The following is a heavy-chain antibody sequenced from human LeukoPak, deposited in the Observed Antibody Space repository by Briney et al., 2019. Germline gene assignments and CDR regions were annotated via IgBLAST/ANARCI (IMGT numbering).Heavy chain of an antibody. J-gene: IGHJ4*02. D-gene: IGHD3-22*01. CDR2: IYYSGST. CDR3: ARQPPFYDTLDY. Sequence: SETLSLTCTVSGGSISSYYWSWIRQPPGKGLEWIGYIYYSGSTNYNPSLKSRVTISVDTSKNQFSLKLSSVTAADTAVYYCARQPPFYDTLDYWGQGTLVTVSS. V-gene: IGHV4-59*08. CDR1: GGSISSYY.